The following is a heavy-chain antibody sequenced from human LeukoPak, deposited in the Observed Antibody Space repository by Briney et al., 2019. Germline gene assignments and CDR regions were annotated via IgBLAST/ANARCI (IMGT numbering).Heavy chain of an antibody. CDR3: TTDQPIVVVIAVSRGDYYYMDV. D-gene: IGHD2-21*01. CDR1: GFTFSNAW. CDR2: IKSKTDGGTT. J-gene: IGHJ6*03. Sequence: GGSLRLSCAASGFTFSNAWMSWVRQVPGKGLEWVGRIKSKTDGGTTDYAAPVKGRFTISRDDSKKTLYLQMNSLKTEDTAVYYCTTDQPIVVVIAVSRGDYYYMDVWGKGTTVTVSS. V-gene: IGHV3-15*01.